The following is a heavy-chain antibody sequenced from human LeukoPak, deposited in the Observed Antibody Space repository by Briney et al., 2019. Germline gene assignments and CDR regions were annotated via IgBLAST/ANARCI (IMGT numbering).Heavy chain of an antibody. Sequence: GGSLRLSCAASGFTFSNYWMHWVRQAPGKGLEWVAVISYDGSNKYYADSVKGRFTISRDNSKNTLYLQMNSLRAEDTAVYYCASPHYYDSSGYYYFDYWGQGTLVTVSS. J-gene: IGHJ4*02. D-gene: IGHD3-22*01. V-gene: IGHV3-30*03. CDR3: ASPHYYDSSGYYYFDY. CDR1: GFTFSNYW. CDR2: ISYDGSNK.